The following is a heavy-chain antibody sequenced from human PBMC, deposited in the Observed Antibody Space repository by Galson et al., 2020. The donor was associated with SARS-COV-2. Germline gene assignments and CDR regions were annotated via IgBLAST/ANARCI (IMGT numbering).Heavy chain of an antibody. V-gene: IGHV3-33*06. Sequence: GESLKISCAASGFTFSSYGMHWVRQAPGKGLEWVAVIWYDGSNKYYADSVKGRFTISRDNSKNTLYLQMNSLRAEDTAVYYCAKTYYYDSSGLVDYYYGMDVWGRGTTVTVSS. CDR2: IWYDGSNK. D-gene: IGHD3-22*01. J-gene: IGHJ6*02. CDR1: GFTFSSYG. CDR3: AKTYYYDSSGLVDYYYGMDV.